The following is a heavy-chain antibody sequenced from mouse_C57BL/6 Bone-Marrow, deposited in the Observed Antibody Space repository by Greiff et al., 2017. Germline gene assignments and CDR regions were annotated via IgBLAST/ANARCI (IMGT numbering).Heavy chain of an antibody. V-gene: IGHV1-52*01. J-gene: IGHJ1*03. CDR1: GYTFTSYW. Sequence: QVQLQQPGAELVRPGSSVKLSCKASGYTFTSYWMHWVKQRPIQGLEWIGNIDPSDSETHYNQKFKDKATLTVDKSSSTAYMELRSLTSEDSAVYYCTRGGITAGYFDVWGTGTTVTVSS. D-gene: IGHD1-1*01. CDR2: IDPSDSET. CDR3: TRGGITAGYFDV.